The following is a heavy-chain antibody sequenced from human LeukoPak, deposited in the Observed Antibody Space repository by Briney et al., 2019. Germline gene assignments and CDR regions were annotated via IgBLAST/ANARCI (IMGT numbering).Heavy chain of an antibody. CDR1: GYFISSGYY. J-gene: IGHJ4*02. V-gene: IGHV4-38-2*01. CDR2: IYHSGST. Sequence: SDTLSLICAVCGYFISSGYYWGWIRQPPGKGLEWIGSIYHSGSTYYNPSLKRRVTISVDTSKNQFSLKMSSVTGAGTAVYYCARRPRTYTGSYYFYYGGQGILVPASS. D-gene: IGHD1-26*01. CDR3: ARRPRTYTGSYYFYY.